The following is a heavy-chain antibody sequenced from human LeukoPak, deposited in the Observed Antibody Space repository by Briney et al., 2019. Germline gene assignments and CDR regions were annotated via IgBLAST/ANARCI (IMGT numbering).Heavy chain of an antibody. D-gene: IGHD3-10*01. Sequence: GSLRLSCAASGFTFSSYWMSWVRQPPGKGLEWFGEIYHSGSTTYNPSLKSRVTISVDQSKNQVSLKLSSVTAADTALYYCAREHNYGSGSYYIDYWGQGTLVTVSS. V-gene: IGHV4-4*02. CDR1: GFTFSSYW. CDR3: AREHNYGSGSYYIDY. CDR2: IYHSGST. J-gene: IGHJ4*02.